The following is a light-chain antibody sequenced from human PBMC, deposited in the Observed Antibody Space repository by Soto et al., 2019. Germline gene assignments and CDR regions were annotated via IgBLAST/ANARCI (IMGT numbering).Light chain of an antibody. V-gene: IGKV1-39*01. Sequence: DIQMTQSPSSLSASVGDRVTITCRASQSISSYLNWYQQKPGKAPKLLIYAASSLQSGVPSRFSGSGSVTDFTLTISSLQPEDFATYYCQQSYSLLTFGGGTKVEIK. J-gene: IGKJ4*01. CDR2: AAS. CDR3: QQSYSLLT. CDR1: QSISSY.